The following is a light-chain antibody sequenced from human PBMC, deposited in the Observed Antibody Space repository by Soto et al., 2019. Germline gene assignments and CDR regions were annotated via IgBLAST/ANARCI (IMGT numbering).Light chain of an antibody. J-gene: IGLJ1*01. CDR2: DVS. V-gene: IGLV2-8*01. CDR1: SSDVGGYNY. Sequence: QSALTQPPSASGSPGQSVTISCTGTSSDVGGYNYVSWYQQHPGKAPKLMIYDVSQRPSGVPDRFSGSKSGNTASLTVSGLQAEDEAEYYCSSYAGTYIVFGTGTKVTVL. CDR3: SSYAGTYIV.